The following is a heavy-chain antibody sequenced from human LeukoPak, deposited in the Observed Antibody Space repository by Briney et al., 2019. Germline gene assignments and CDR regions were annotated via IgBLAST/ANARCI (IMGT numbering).Heavy chain of an antibody. CDR1: GFTFSSYG. Sequence: GGSLRPSGAASGFTFSSYGMPGVRQAQGKGLEWVAVIWYDGSNKYYADSVKGRFTISRDNSKNTLYLQMNSLRAEDTAVYYCARDQGYGNNWFDPWGQGTLVTVSS. J-gene: IGHJ5*02. CDR3: ARDQGYGNNWFDP. CDR2: IWYDGSNK. V-gene: IGHV3-33*01. D-gene: IGHD5-18*01.